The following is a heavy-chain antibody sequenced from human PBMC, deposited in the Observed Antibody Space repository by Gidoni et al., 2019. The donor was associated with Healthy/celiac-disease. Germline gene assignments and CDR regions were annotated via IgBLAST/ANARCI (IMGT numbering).Heavy chain of an antibody. Sequence: EVQLVEYGGGVVQPGGSLRLSCAATGITFRSYSMNWVRQAPGTGLEWVSDISISISTIYYADSVKGRFTISRDNAKNSLYLQLNSLRDEDTAVYYCASSAYQLLFGWFDPWGQGTLVTVSS. CDR2: ISISISTI. CDR1: GITFRSYS. D-gene: IGHD2-2*01. V-gene: IGHV3-48*02. J-gene: IGHJ5*02. CDR3: ASSAYQLLFGWFDP.